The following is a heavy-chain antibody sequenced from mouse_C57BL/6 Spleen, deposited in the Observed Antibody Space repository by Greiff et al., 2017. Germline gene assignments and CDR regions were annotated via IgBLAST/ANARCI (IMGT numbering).Heavy chain of an antibody. V-gene: IGHV1-15*01. CDR2: IDPETGGT. J-gene: IGHJ3*01. D-gene: IGHD2-3*01. Sequence: VQLQQSGAELVRPGASVTLSCKASGYTFTDYEMHWVKQTPVHGLEWIGAIDPETGGTAYNQKFKGKAILTADKSSSTAYMELRSLTSEDSAVYYCTEDGYYQFAYWGQGTLVTVSA. CDR3: TEDGYYQFAY. CDR1: GYTFTDYE.